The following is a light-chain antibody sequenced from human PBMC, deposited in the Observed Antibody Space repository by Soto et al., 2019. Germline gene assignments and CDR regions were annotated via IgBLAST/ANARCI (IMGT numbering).Light chain of an antibody. CDR2: DVS. V-gene: IGLV2-14*03. Sequence: QSALTQPASVSGSPGQSIAISCTGTSSDIGGYNYVSWYQQHPGKAPKLIIYDVSNRPSGISTRFSGSKSGNTASLTISGLQAEDEGDYHCSSYTASTTYVFGTATKVTVL. CDR3: SSYTASTTYV. J-gene: IGLJ1*01. CDR1: SSDIGGYNY.